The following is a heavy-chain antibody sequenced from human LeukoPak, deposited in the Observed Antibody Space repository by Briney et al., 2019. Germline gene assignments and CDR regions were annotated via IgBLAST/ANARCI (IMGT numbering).Heavy chain of an antibody. CDR2: ISAYNGNT. CDR3: ARDEDTAMVGSNWFDP. J-gene: IGHJ5*02. D-gene: IGHD5-18*01. Sequence: ASVTVSCKASGYTFTSYGISWVRQAPGQGLEWMGWISAYNGNTNYAQKLQGRVTMTTDTSTSTAYMELRSLRSDDTAVYYCARDEDTAMVGSNWFDPWGQGTLVTVSS. V-gene: IGHV1-18*01. CDR1: GYTFTSYG.